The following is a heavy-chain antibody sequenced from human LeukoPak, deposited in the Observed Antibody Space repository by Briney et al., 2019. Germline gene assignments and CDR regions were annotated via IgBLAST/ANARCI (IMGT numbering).Heavy chain of an antibody. CDR1: GFSFRDYT. J-gene: IGHJ4*02. CDR3: AKDLTDSGTIDY. D-gene: IGHD2-8*01. Sequence: GGSLRLSCAASGFSFRDYTMNWVRQAPGKGLEWVASISSSSSYIYFANSVRGRFTISRDNAKNSLYLQMNSLRAEDTAVYYCAKDLTDSGTIDYWGQGTLVTVSS. CDR2: ISSSSSYI. V-gene: IGHV3-21*01.